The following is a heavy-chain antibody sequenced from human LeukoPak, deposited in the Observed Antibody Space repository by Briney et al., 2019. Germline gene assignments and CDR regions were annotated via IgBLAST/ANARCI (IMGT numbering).Heavy chain of an antibody. CDR3: ARDGGVSGYDLLDY. CDR1: GFTFSSFW. J-gene: IGHJ4*02. D-gene: IGHD5-12*01. Sequence: PGGSLRLSSAASGFTFSSFWMTWVRQAPGKGLEWVANINQDGSEKYYVDSVKGRFTISRDNAKNSVYLQMNSLRGEDTAVYYCARDGGVSGYDLLDYWGQGTLVTVSS. CDR2: INQDGSEK. V-gene: IGHV3-7*01.